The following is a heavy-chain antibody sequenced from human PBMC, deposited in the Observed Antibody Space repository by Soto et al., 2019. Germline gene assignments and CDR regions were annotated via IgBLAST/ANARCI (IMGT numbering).Heavy chain of an antibody. CDR1: GFTFDDYA. CDR3: AKGVPAAGLFDY. CDR2: ISWNSGSI. J-gene: IGHJ4*02. Sequence: EVQLVESGGGLVQPGRSLRLSCAASGFTFDDYAMHWVRQAPGKGLEWVSGISWNSGSIGYADSVKGRFTISRDNAKNSLYLQLNSLRAEDTALYYCAKGVPAAGLFDYWGQGTLVTVSS. D-gene: IGHD2-2*01. V-gene: IGHV3-9*01.